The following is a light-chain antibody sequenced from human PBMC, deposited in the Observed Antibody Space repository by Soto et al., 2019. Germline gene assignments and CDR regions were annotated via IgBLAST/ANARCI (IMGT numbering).Light chain of an antibody. J-gene: IGLJ1*01. CDR1: SSDVGGFNY. V-gene: IGLV2-14*03. CDR3: NSYTSSSTDV. Sequence: QSVLTQPASVSGSPGQSITISCTGTSSDVGGFNYVSWYQQHPGKAPKLMIYDVTNRPSGVSYRFPGSKSGNTASLTISGLQAEDEADYYCNSYTSSSTDVFGTGTKLTVL. CDR2: DVT.